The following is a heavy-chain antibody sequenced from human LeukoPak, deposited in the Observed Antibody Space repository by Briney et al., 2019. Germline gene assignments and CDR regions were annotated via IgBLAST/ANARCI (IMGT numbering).Heavy chain of an antibody. CDR2: IKHDGSEK. CDR1: GFTFSSHW. J-gene: IGHJ4*02. D-gene: IGHD3-9*01. Sequence: PGGSLRLSCAGSGFTFSSHWMTWVRQTPGKGLEWVASIKHDGSEKNYVDSVKGRFTISRDNAKNSLYVEMNNLRGEDTAVYYCARDNFDWRPLDGWGQGTLVTVSS. V-gene: IGHV3-7*03. CDR3: ARDNFDWRPLDG.